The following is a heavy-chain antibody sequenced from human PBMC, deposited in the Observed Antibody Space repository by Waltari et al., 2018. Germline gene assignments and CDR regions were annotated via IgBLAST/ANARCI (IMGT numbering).Heavy chain of an antibody. CDR1: GYTLTELS. J-gene: IGHJ5*02. CDR2: FDPEDGET. Sequence: QVQLVQSGAEVKKPGASVKVSCKVSGYTLTELSMHWVRKAPGKGLEWMGGFDPEDGETIYAQKFQGRVTMTEDTSTDTAYMELSSLRSEDTAVYYCATSVGATTMAVNWFDPWGQGTLVTVSS. D-gene: IGHD1-26*01. CDR3: ATSVGATTMAVNWFDP. V-gene: IGHV1-24*01.